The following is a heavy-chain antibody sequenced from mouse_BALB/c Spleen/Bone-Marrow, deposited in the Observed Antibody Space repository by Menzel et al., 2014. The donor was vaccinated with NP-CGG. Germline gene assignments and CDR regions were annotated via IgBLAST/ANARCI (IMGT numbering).Heavy chain of an antibody. CDR3: ARVYGNTFDY. CDR1: DSEVFPITY. J-gene: IGHJ2*01. Sequence: QVQLQQSGSELRSPGSSVKLSCKDFDSEVFPITYMSWVRQKPGHGFEWIGDILPSIGRTIYGQNFADKATLDADTVSNTASLELNGLTSEDSAIYYCARVYGNTFDYWGQGTTLTVSS. D-gene: IGHD1-1*01. V-gene: IGHV15-2*02. CDR2: ILPSIGRT.